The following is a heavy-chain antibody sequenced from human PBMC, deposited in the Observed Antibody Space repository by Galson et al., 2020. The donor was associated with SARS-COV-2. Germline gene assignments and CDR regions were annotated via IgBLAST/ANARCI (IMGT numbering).Heavy chain of an antibody. CDR1: GGSISSGGYY. CDR2: IYYSGST. Sequence: ASETLSLTCTVSGGSISSGGYYWSWIRQHPGKGLEWIGYIYYSGSTYYNPSLKSRVTISVDTSKNQFSLKLSSVTAADTAVYYCASSYFGGDCYSQDFDYWGQGTLVTVSS. CDR3: ASSYFGGDCYSQDFDY. D-gene: IGHD2-21*02. J-gene: IGHJ4*02. V-gene: IGHV4-31*03.